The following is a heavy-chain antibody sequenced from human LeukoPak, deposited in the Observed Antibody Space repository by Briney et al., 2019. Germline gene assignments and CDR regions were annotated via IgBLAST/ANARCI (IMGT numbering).Heavy chain of an antibody. J-gene: IGHJ4*02. CDR1: GGSISSSSYY. CDR2: IYYSGST. CDR3: ARVLYDYVWGSYRNLVSYFDY. D-gene: IGHD3-16*02. Sequence: PSETLSLTCTVSGGSISSSSYYWGWIRQPPGKGLEWIGSIYYSGSTYYNPSLKSRVTISVDTSKNQFSLKLSSVTAADTAVYYCARVLYDYVWGSYRNLVSYFDYWGQGTLVTVSS. V-gene: IGHV4-39*07.